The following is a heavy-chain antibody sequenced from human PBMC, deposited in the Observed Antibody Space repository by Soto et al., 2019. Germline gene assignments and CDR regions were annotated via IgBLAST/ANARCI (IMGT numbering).Heavy chain of an antibody. V-gene: IGHV3-33*01. J-gene: IGHJ4*02. CDR2: IWYDGSNK. Sequence: QVQLVESGGDVVQPGRSLKLSCAASGFTFSNYGMHWVRQAPGKGLEWVAVIWYDGSNKYYVDSVKGRFTISRDKSKNTLYLQMNSLRAEDTAVYYCAREGDSNYGVDYWGQGTLVTVSS. D-gene: IGHD4-4*01. CDR3: AREGDSNYGVDY. CDR1: GFTFSNYG.